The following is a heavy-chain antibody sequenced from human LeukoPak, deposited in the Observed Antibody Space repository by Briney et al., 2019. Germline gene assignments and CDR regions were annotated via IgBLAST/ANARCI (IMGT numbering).Heavy chain of an antibody. CDR1: GDSVSSNSAA. D-gene: IGHD6-19*01. J-gene: IGHJ4*02. CDR2: KYYRSKWYN. V-gene: IGHV6-1*01. CDR3: ATQIGYSSGWYAISFDY. Sequence: SQTLSLTCAISGDSVSSNSAAWNWIRQPPSRGLEWLGRKYYRSKWYNDYAVSVKSRITINPDTSKNQFSLQLNSVTPEDTAVYYCATQIGYSSGWYAISFDYWGQGTLVTVSP.